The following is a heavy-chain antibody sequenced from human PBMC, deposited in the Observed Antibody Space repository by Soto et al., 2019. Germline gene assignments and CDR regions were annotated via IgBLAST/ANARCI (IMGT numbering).Heavy chain of an antibody. V-gene: IGHV3-23*01. J-gene: IGHJ4*02. D-gene: IGHD5-12*01. CDR3: GKDQDMVATREFDY. Sequence: PGGSLRLSCAASGFTFSSYALSWVRQAPGKGLEWVSAISGSGGSTYYADSVKGRFHIPRDNSKNTPYLPMKRPKAEETAVYYIGKDQDMVATREFDYWGQGTLVTVSS. CDR2: ISGSGGST. CDR1: GFTFSSYA.